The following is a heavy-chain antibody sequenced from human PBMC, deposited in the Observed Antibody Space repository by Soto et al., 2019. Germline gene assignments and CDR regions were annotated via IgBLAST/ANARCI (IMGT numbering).Heavy chain of an antibody. V-gene: IGHV4-59*08. CDR3: ARHIVAATKNYFDY. D-gene: IGHD1-26*01. CDR1: GGSISSYY. CDR2: IYYSGST. Sequence: SETLSLTCTVSGGSISSYYWSWIRQPPGKGLEWIGYIYYSGSTNYSPSLKSRATISVDTSKNQFSLKLSSVTAADTAVYYCARHIVAATKNYFDYWGQGTRVTVS. J-gene: IGHJ4*02.